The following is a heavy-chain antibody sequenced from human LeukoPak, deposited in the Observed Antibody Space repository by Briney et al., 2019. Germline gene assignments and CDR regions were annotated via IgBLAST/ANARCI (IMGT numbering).Heavy chain of an antibody. CDR2: ISAYNGNT. CDR3: ARDQDRITMIVVVTPFQH. V-gene: IGHV1-18*01. J-gene: IGHJ1*01. Sequence: ASVKVSCKASGYTFTSYGISWVRQAPGRGLEWMGWISAYNGNTNYAQKLQGRVTMTTDTSTSTAYMELRSLRSDDTAVYYCARDQDRITMIVVVTPFQHWGQGTLVTVSS. CDR1: GYTFTSYG. D-gene: IGHD3-22*01.